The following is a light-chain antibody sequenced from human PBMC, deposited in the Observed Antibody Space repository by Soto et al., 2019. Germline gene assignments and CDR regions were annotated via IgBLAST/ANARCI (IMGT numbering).Light chain of an antibody. CDR2: DVS. CDR1: SSDVGGYNY. CDR3: SSYTSSSPV. J-gene: IGLJ1*01. Sequence: QSALTQPASVSGSPGQSITISCTGTSSDVGGYNYVSWYQQHPGKAPKLMIYDVSNRPSGVSNRFSGSKSGNTASLTISGLQAEDEADYYCSSYTSSSPVFRTGTKVPVL. V-gene: IGLV2-14*01.